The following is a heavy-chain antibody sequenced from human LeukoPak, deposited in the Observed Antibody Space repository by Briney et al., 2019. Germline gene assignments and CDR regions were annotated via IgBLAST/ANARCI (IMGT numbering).Heavy chain of an antibody. D-gene: IGHD4-17*01. CDR3: ARVGTTVTSVDY. V-gene: IGHV3-21*01. J-gene: IGHJ4*02. CDR1: GFTFSSYS. Sequence: GGSLRLSCVASGFTFSSYSMNWVRQAPGKGREWVSSISSSSSYIYYADSVKGRFTISRDNAKNSLYLQMNSLRAEDTAVYYCARVGTTVTSVDYWGQGTLVAVSS. CDR2: ISSSSSYI.